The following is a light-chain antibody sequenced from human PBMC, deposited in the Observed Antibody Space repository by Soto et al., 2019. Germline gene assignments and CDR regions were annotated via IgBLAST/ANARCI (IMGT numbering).Light chain of an antibody. J-gene: IGKJ1*01. CDR1: QSVSRK. CDR2: GAS. Sequence: EIVITQSTATLSVAPWAGATHSCRASQSVSRKLAWYQQTRGQAPRLLIYGASTRATGVPARFSGSGSGTEFTLTISNLQSEDFAVYHCQQYDKWPRTFGQGTKVDI. V-gene: IGKV3-15*01. CDR3: QQYDKWPRT.